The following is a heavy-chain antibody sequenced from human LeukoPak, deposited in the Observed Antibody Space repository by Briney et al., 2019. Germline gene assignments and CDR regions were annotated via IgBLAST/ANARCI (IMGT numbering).Heavy chain of an antibody. J-gene: IGHJ3*02. Sequence: GGSLRLSCAASGFTFSSYAMHWVRQAPGKGLEWVSAISGSGGSTYYADSVKGRFTISRDNSKNTLYLQMNSLRAEDTAVYYCAKDRVIAAAGAADAFDIWGQGTMVTVSS. V-gene: IGHV3-23*01. D-gene: IGHD6-13*01. CDR1: GFTFSSYA. CDR2: ISGSGGST. CDR3: AKDRVIAAAGAADAFDI.